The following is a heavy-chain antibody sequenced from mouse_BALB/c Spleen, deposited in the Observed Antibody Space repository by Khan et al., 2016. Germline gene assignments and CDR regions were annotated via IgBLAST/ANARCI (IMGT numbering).Heavy chain of an antibody. J-gene: IGHJ3*01. CDR3: ARGRYPAY. V-gene: IGHV3-2*02. CDR2: ISYSGST. CDR1: GYSITSDYA. D-gene: IGHD2-14*01. Sequence: VQLKESGPGLVKPSQSLSLTCTVTGYSITSDYAWNWIRQFPGNKLEWMGYISYSGSTSYNPSLKSRTSITRDTSKKQFFLQLNSVTTEDTATYYCARGRYPAYWGQGTLVTVSA.